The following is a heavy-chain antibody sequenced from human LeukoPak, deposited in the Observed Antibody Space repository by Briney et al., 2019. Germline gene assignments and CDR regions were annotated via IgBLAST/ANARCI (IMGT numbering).Heavy chain of an antibody. CDR2: IIPIFGTA. Sequence: SVKVSCKASGYTFTGYYMHWVRQAPGQGLEWMGGIIPIFGTANYAQKFQGRVTITADESTSTAYMELSSLRSEDTAMYYCAREQPSSGPHSSGYYLADYWGQGTLVTVSS. CDR1: GYTFTGYY. CDR3: AREQPSSGPHSSGYYLADY. J-gene: IGHJ4*02. D-gene: IGHD3-22*01. V-gene: IGHV1-69*13.